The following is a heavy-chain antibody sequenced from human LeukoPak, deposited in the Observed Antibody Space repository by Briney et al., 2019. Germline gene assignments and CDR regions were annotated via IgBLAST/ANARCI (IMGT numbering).Heavy chain of an antibody. V-gene: IGHV1-2*02. CDR3: ARDGVGYYDSSGYYYFQH. J-gene: IGHJ1*01. CDR1: GYTFTGYY. CDR2: INPSSGGT. Sequence: ASVKVSCKASGYTFTGYYMHWVRQAPGHGLEWMGWINPSSGGTNYAQKFQGRVTMTRDTSISTAYMELSRLRSDDTAVYYCARDGVGYYDSSGYYYFQHWGQGTLVTVSS. D-gene: IGHD3-22*01.